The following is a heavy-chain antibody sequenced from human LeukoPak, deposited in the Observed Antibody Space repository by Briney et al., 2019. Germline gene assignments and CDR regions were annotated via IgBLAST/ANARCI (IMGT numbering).Heavy chain of an antibody. CDR2: IIPIFGTA. CDR3: AVLRGPTIFTYYYYMDV. Sequence: ASVKVSCKASGGTFSSYAISWVRQAPGQGLEWMGGIIPIFGTANYAQKFQGRVTITADESTSTAYMELSSLRSEDTAVYYCAVLRGPTIFTYYYYMDVWGKGTTVTVSS. J-gene: IGHJ6*03. CDR1: GGTFSSYA. D-gene: IGHD3-3*01. V-gene: IGHV1-69*13.